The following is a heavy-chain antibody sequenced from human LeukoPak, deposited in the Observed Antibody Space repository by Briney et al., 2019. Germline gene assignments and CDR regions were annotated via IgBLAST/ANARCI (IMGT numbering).Heavy chain of an antibody. D-gene: IGHD3-3*01. CDR1: GYTFTGYY. CDR2: INPNSGGT. J-gene: IGHJ3*02. CDR3: AKARRFLESGAFDI. V-gene: IGHV1-2*02. Sequence: ASVKVSCKASGYTFTGYYMHWVRQAPGQGLEWMGWINPNSGGTNYAQKFQGRVTMTRDTSISTAYMELSRLRSDDTAVYYCAKARRFLESGAFDIWGQGTMVTVSS.